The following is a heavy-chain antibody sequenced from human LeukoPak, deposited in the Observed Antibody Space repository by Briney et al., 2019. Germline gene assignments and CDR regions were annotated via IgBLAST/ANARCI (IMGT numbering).Heavy chain of an antibody. V-gene: IGHV1-2*02. Sequence: ASVKVSCKAFEYTFIGYYMHWVRQAPGQGPEWMGWINPNSGGTIYAQKFQDRVTMTRDTSISTAYMELNRLRSDDTAVYYCVRARGVWAFDVWGQGTMVTVSS. CDR1: EYTFIGYY. D-gene: IGHD3-10*01. CDR2: INPNSGGT. CDR3: VRARGVWAFDV. J-gene: IGHJ3*01.